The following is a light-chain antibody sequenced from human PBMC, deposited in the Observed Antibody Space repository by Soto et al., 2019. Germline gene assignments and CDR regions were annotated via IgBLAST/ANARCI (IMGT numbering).Light chain of an antibody. V-gene: IGLV8-61*01. CDR2: STN. CDR3: VLYMGSGITL. Sequence: QAVVTQEPSFSVSPGGTVTLTCGLSSGSVSTNSYPSWYQQTPGQAPRTLIYSTNTRSSGVPDRFSGSILGNKAALTIAGAQADDESDYYCVLYMGSGITLFGGGTKVTVL. J-gene: IGLJ2*01. CDR1: SGSVSTNSY.